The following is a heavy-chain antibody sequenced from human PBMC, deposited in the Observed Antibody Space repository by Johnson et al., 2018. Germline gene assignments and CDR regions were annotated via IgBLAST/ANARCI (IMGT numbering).Heavy chain of an antibody. V-gene: IGHV4-34*01. CDR3: ARSRDGYNGGAFDF. CDR2: INHSGST. J-gene: IGHJ3*01. Sequence: QVQLQQWGAGLLKPSETLSLTCAVYGGSFSGYYWSWIRQPPGKGLEWIGEINHSGSTNYNPSLKSRVTISVDTSKNQFSRTRSSVTAADTAVYYCARSRDGYNGGAFDFWGQGTMVTVSS. D-gene: IGHD5-24*01. CDR1: GGSFSGYY.